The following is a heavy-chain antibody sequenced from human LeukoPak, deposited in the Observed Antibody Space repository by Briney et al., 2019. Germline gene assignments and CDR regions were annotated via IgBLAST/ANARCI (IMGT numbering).Heavy chain of an antibody. Sequence: AAVKDSCKASVYTFTSYGISWVRQAPCQELAWMGWISAYNGNTNYAQKLQGRITMTTDTSTSTAYMELRSLRSDDTAVYYCARTCRDGYNYEVGYFDYWGQGTLVTVSS. CDR1: VYTFTSYG. V-gene: IGHV1-18*01. CDR2: ISAYNGNT. CDR3: ARTCRDGYNYEVGYFDY. J-gene: IGHJ4*02. D-gene: IGHD5-24*01.